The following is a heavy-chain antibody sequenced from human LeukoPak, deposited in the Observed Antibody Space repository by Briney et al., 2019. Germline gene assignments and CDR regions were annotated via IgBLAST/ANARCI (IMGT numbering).Heavy chain of an antibody. CDR3: TTLGYHLDS. Sequence: PGGSLRLSCAASGFDFGAYEMNWARQAPGKGLEWVAYFAGSDTTTYYADSVKGRFIISRDNARNSLYLQMNSLRAEDTALYYCTTLGYHLDSWGQGTWSPSPQ. D-gene: IGHD3-22*01. CDR2: FAGSDTTT. CDR1: GFDFGAYE. V-gene: IGHV3-48*03. J-gene: IGHJ4*02.